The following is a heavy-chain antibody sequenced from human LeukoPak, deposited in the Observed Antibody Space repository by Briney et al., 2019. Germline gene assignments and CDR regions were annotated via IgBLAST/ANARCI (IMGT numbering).Heavy chain of an antibody. Sequence: GGSLRLSCAASGFTFSSYAMSWVRQVPGKGLEWVSAISGSGGSTYYADSVKGRFTISRDNSKNTLYLQMNSLRAEDTAVYYCAKDVGYSYGYDYWGQGTLVTVSS. CDR2: ISGSGGST. CDR1: GFTFSSYA. D-gene: IGHD5-18*01. V-gene: IGHV3-23*01. CDR3: AKDVGYSYGYDY. J-gene: IGHJ4*02.